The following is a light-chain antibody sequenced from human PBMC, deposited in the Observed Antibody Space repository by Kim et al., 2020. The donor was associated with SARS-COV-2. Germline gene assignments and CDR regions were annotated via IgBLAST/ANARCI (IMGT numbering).Light chain of an antibody. CDR1: QSVSDD. CDR2: GAS. V-gene: IGKV3-15*01. CDR3: QQYSNWPPYT. Sequence: VSPGERATLSCWASQSVSDDLAWYQQKPGQAPRILIYGASTRATGIPARFSGSGSGTEFTLTISSLQSEDFAVYYCQQYSNWPPYTFGQGTKLEIK. J-gene: IGKJ2*01.